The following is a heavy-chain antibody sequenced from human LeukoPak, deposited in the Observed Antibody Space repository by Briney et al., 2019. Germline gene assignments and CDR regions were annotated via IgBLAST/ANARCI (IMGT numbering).Heavy chain of an antibody. V-gene: IGHV4-61*01. D-gene: IGHD3-22*01. J-gene: IGHJ5*02. CDR2: IYYSGST. Sequence: SETLSLTCTVSGGSVNSGSYYWSWIRQPPGKGLEWIGYIYYSGSTNYNPSLKSRVTISVDTSKNQFSLKLSSVTAADTAVYYCARHRYYYDSSGYYYQPWGQGTLVTVSS. CDR3: ARHRYYYDSSGYYYQP. CDR1: GGSVNSGSYY.